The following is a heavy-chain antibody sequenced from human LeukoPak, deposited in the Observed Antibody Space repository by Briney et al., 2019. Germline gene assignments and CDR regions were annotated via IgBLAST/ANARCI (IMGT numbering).Heavy chain of an antibody. CDR1: GYTFTRYY. J-gene: IGHJ6*03. V-gene: IGHV1-46*01. CDR3: ARLAKMFRYIYPSSPLYFPHRYYYYMDV. D-gene: IGHD2-2*01. Sequence: GASVKVSCKASGYTFTRYYMHWVRQAPGQGLEWMGIINPGGGNTNYAQKFQGRVTMTRDMSTSTVYMELSSLRSEDTAVYYCARLAKMFRYIYPSSPLYFPHRYYYYMDVWGKGTTVTISS. CDR2: INPGGGNT.